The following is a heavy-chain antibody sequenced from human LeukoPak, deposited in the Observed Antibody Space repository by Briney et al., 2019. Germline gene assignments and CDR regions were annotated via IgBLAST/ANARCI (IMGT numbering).Heavy chain of an antibody. D-gene: IGHD4-17*01. CDR2: ISYDGSNK. CDR3: AKSTTVTQRGYFDY. V-gene: IGHV3-30*18. Sequence: GGSLRLSCAASGFTFSSYGMPWVRQAPAKGLERVAIISYDGSNKYYADSVKGRFTISRDNSKNTLYLQMNSLRAEDTAVYYCAKSTTVTQRGYFDYWGQGTLVTVSS. J-gene: IGHJ4*02. CDR1: GFTFSSYG.